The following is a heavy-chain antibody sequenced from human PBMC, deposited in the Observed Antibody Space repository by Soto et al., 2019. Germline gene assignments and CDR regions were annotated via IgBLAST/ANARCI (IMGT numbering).Heavy chain of an antibody. CDR1: GFPFSNYS. Sequence: GGSLSLSCAASGFPFSNYSMSWVRQAPGKGLEWVSGISASGTTTYYADSEKGRFTISRDNSKNTLYVQLNSLRAEDTAVYYCAKELGRGYVYGVSDCWGQGTLVTAPQ. D-gene: IGHD5-18*01. J-gene: IGHJ4*02. CDR2: ISASGTTT. V-gene: IGHV3-23*01. CDR3: AKELGRGYVYGVSDC.